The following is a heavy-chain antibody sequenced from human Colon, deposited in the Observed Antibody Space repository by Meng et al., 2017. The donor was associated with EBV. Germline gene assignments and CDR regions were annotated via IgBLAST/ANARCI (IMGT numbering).Heavy chain of an antibody. V-gene: IGHV4-39*07. Sequence: HLHRRGSGPGLVQPLDTLPLTCITSGGSITSTSSYWGWVRQPPGKGLEWIGSIYYRGSTNYNPSLKSRISMSVDMSKNQFSLKVNSVTAADTAIYYCVISSHNWGQGTLVTVSS. CDR2: IYYRGST. CDR3: VISSHN. CDR1: GGSITSTSSY. J-gene: IGHJ4*02. D-gene: IGHD3-3*02.